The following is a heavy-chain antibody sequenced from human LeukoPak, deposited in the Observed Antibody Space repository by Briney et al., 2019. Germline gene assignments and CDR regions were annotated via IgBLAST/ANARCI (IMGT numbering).Heavy chain of an antibody. Sequence: ASVKVSCKASGYTFHNFDITWVRQAPGQGLEWMGWISAYDSGTNSAQNLLGRLTLTTDTSTSTAYMELRSLRSDDTAVYYCARTLTTMIPQHWGQGTLVTVSS. CDR2: ISAYDSGT. V-gene: IGHV1-18*01. D-gene: IGHD3-22*01. CDR3: ARTLTTMIPQH. J-gene: IGHJ1*01. CDR1: GYTFHNFD.